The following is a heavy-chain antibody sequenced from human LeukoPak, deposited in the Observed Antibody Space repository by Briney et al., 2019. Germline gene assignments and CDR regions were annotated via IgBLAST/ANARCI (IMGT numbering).Heavy chain of an antibody. CDR3: ARQGYYYDSSGHPTDY. V-gene: IGHV4-39*01. Sequence: PSETLSLTCTVSGGSISISNYYWVWIRQPPGKGLEWIGSIYYTGSSYYTPSLKGRVTMFVDRPKNQFSLRLITVTAADTAVYYCARQGYYYDSSGHPTDYWGQGTLVTVSS. D-gene: IGHD3-22*01. CDR1: GGSISISNYY. CDR2: IYYTGSS. J-gene: IGHJ4*02.